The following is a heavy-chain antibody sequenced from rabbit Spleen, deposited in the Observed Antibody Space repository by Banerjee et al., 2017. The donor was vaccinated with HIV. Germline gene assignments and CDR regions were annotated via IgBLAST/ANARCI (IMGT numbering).Heavy chain of an antibody. CDR3: ARDLASVVGWNFNL. D-gene: IGHD3-1*01. CDR2: IDTYTGKP. Sequence: QEQLVESGGGLVKPEGSLTLTCKASGFSFSDRDVMCWVRQAPGKGLQWIACIDTYTGKPVYATWAKGRFTISRTSSTTVTLQMTSLTAADTATYFCARDLASVVGWNFNLWGPGTLVTVS. J-gene: IGHJ4*01. CDR1: GFSFSDRDV. V-gene: IGHV1S45*01.